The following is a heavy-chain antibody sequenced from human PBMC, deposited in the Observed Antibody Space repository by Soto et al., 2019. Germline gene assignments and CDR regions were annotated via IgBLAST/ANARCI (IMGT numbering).Heavy chain of an antibody. CDR1: GFTFSDNY. CDR3: ARRGSGKYFDS. V-gene: IGHV3-11*01. Sequence: GGSLRLSCAASGFTFSDNYMSLIRQGPGKGLEWVSFISGSGGTIYYADSVRGRFTISRDNARSSLYLQMNGLEGEDTAVYYCARRGSGKYFDSWGQGTLVTVSS. CDR2: ISGSGGTI. J-gene: IGHJ4*02.